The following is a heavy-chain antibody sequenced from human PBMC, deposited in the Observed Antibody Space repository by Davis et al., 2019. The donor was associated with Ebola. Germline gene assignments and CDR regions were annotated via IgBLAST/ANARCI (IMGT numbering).Heavy chain of an antibody. V-gene: IGHV3-33*03. CDR2: IWYDGSNK. CDR3: LTIRQPA. Sequence: GGSLRLSCAASGFTFSSYGMHWVRQAPGKGLEWVAVIWYDGSNKYYADSVKGRFTTSRDNTKNTVFLQMKGLRVDDTAMYYCLTIRQPAWGQGTLVTVSS. J-gene: IGHJ5*02. CDR1: GFTFSSYG. D-gene: IGHD4/OR15-4a*01.